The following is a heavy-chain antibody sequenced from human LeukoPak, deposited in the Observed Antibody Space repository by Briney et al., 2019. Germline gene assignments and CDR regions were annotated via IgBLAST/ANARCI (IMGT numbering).Heavy chain of an antibody. J-gene: IGHJ4*02. CDR3: ARVGLAHYDILTGYYRGYFDY. D-gene: IGHD3-9*01. Sequence: GASVTVSCTASGYTFTSYGISWVRQAPGQGLEGMGWISAYNGNTNYAQKLQGRVTMTTDTSTSTAYMELRSLRSDDTAVYYCARVGLAHYDILTGYYRGYFDYWGQGTLVTVSS. CDR2: ISAYNGNT. V-gene: IGHV1-18*01. CDR1: GYTFTSYG.